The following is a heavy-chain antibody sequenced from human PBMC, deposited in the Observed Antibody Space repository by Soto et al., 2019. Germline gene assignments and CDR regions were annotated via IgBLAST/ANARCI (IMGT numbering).Heavy chain of an antibody. V-gene: IGHV4-30-4*01. D-gene: IGHD6-13*01. J-gene: IGHJ2*01. Sequence: QVQLQESGPGLVKPSQTLSLTCTVSGGSISSGDYYWSWIRQPPGKGLEWIVYIYYSGSTYYNPSLKSRVTISVDTSKNQFSLKLSSVTAAVTAVYYCARDAQQLVPYWYFDLWCRGTLVTVSS. CDR1: GGSISSGDYY. CDR2: IYYSGST. CDR3: ARDAQQLVPYWYFDL.